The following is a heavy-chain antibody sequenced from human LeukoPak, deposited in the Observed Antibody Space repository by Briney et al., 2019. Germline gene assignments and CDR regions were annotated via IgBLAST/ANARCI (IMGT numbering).Heavy chain of an antibody. CDR1: GFALLKDN. V-gene: IGHV1-18*04. J-gene: IGHJ6*03. CDR2: ITAFNGNT. Sequence: ASVKVSCKTSGFALLKDNIVWVRQAPGQGVERVGWITAFNGNTNYAQKVQGRVTMTTDTPTSTSYMGMRNPRSHETALYYCGRNTYGYKFSMDVWGKGTTVIISS. CDR3: GRNTYGYKFSMDV. D-gene: IGHD5-24*01.